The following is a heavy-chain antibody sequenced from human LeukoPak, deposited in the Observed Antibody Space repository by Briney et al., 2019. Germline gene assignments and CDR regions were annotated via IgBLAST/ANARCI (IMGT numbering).Heavy chain of an antibody. Sequence: GGSLRLSCAASGFAFSNYAMSWVRQAPGKELEGVSSLSGGGDSRYYADSVMGRFTISRDNSKNTLYLQMNSLRAEDTAVYYCAKAVRSMVTGGGYFDSWGQGTLVTVSS. CDR1: GFAFSNYA. V-gene: IGHV3-23*01. D-gene: IGHD3-10*01. CDR3: AKAVRSMVTGGGYFDS. CDR2: LSGGGDSR. J-gene: IGHJ4*02.